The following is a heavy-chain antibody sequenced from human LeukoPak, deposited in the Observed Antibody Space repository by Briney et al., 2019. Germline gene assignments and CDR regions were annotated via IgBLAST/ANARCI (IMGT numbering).Heavy chain of an antibody. D-gene: IGHD3-10*01. J-gene: IGHJ4*02. CDR3: VTIDFFGSGSQLDY. CDR2: ILPTVDIT. Sequence: GASVKVSCKASGGTFNNYGIGWVRQAPGQGLEWMGRILPTVDITNYAQKLQGRLSITADTSTSTAYVELRSLRSEDTAVYFCVTIDFFGSGSQLDYWGQGALVTVSS. CDR1: GGTFNNYG. V-gene: IGHV1-69*04.